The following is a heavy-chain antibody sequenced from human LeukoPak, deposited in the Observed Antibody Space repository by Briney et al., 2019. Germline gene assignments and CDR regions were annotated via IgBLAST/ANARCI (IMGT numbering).Heavy chain of an antibody. V-gene: IGHV1-8*01. Sequence: ASVKVSCKASGYTFTSYDINWVRQATGQGLEWMGWMNPNSGNTGYAQKFQGRVTMTRNTSISTAYMELSSLRSEDTAVYYCARGPEMATYNYYYGMDVWGQGTRSPSP. CDR1: GYTFTSYD. D-gene: IGHD5-24*01. CDR3: ARGPEMATYNYYYGMDV. CDR2: MNPNSGNT. J-gene: IGHJ6*02.